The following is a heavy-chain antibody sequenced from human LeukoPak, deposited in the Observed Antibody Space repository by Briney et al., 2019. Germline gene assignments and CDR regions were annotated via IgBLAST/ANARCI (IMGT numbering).Heavy chain of an antibody. J-gene: IGHJ4*02. CDR1: GFSFSSYW. CDR3: AREAAAAGNDY. CDR2: INSDGIST. Sequence: PGGSLRLSCAASGFSFSSYWIHWVRQAPGKGLVWVSRINSDGISTTYADSVKGRFTISRDNSKNTLYLQMNSLRAEDTAVYYCAREAAAAGNDYWGQGTLVTVSS. V-gene: IGHV3-74*01. D-gene: IGHD6-13*01.